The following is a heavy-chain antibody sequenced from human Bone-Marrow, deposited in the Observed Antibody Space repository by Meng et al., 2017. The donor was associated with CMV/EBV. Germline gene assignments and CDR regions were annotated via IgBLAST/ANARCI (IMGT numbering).Heavy chain of an antibody. Sequence: ASVKVSCKASGYTFTSYGISWVRQAPGQGLEWMGWISAYNGNTNYAQKLQGRVTMTTDTSTSTAYMELRSLRSDDTAVYYCARDRVSYDFWSGYYRDYYYGMDVWGQGTTVTGSS. CDR2: ISAYNGNT. D-gene: IGHD3-3*01. CDR3: ARDRVSYDFWSGYYRDYYYGMDV. V-gene: IGHV1-18*01. CDR1: GYTFTSYG. J-gene: IGHJ6*01.